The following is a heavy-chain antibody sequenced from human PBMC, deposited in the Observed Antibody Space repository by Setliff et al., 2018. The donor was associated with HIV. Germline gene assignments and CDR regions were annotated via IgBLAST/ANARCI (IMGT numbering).Heavy chain of an antibody. CDR3: ARGGGTIIGANFDY. V-gene: IGHV4-34*04. D-gene: IGHD3-3*01. Sequence: SETLSLTCSVYGGSFSDYYWTWIRQSPGKGLVWIGEINHSGSTNHNPSLKSRATISVDTSKNQFSLKLSSVTAADTAVYYCARGGGTIIGANFDYWGQGTLVTVSS. CDR2: INHSGST. CDR1: GGSFSDYY. J-gene: IGHJ4*02.